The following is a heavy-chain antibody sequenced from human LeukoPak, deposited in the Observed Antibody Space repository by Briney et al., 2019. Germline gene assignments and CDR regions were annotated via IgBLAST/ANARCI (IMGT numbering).Heavy chain of an antibody. D-gene: IGHD6-13*01. V-gene: IGHV4-4*07. CDR3: ARDVTSWYLNNWFDP. CDR1: GGSISSYY. Sequence: SETLSLTCTVSGGSISSYYWSWIRQPAGKGLEWIGRIYTSGSTNYNPSPKSRVTMSVDTSKNQFSLKLSSVTAADTAVYYCARDVTSWYLNNWFDPWGQGTLVTVSS. CDR2: IYTSGST. J-gene: IGHJ5*02.